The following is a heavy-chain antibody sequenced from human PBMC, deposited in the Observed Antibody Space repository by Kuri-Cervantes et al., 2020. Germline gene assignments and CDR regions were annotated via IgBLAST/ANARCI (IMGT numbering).Heavy chain of an antibody. CDR3: AKGYSYGSYWYFDL. Sequence: GESLKISCAASRFTFSNYYMSWIRQAPGKGLEWVAYISSSGSIISYTDSVKGRFTVSRDNAKNSLSLQMNSLRTEDTAFYYCAKGYSYGSYWYFDLWGRGTLVTVSS. CDR1: RFTFSNYY. D-gene: IGHD5-18*01. V-gene: IGHV3-11*01. J-gene: IGHJ2*01. CDR2: ISSSGSII.